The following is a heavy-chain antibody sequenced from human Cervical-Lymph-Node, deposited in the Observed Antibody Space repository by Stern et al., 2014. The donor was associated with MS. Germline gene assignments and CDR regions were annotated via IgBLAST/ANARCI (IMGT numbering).Heavy chain of an antibody. D-gene: IGHD3-22*01. V-gene: IGHV1-2*04. CDR3: ATYYYDSTGYNDF. Sequence: QLVQSGTEVKKPGASVKVSCKASGYTFTGYYMHWVRQAPGQGLEWMGWINPKSGGTNYAQKFQGWVTMTRDTSINTAYMELSRLRSDDTAVYYCATYYYDSTGYNDFWGQGTLVTVSS. CDR2: INPKSGGT. J-gene: IGHJ4*02. CDR1: GYTFTGYY.